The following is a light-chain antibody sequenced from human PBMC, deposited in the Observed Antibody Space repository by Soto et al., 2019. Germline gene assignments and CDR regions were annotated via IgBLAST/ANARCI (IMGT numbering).Light chain of an antibody. J-gene: IGLJ2*01. CDR3: ASWDDSLSAVV. CDR2: SNN. CDR1: SSNIGTNT. V-gene: IGLV1-44*01. Sequence: QSVLTQPPSASETPGQRVTVSCSGGSSNIGTNTVNWYQQLPGTAPKLLIYSNNQRPSEVPDRFSGSKSGTSASLAISGLQSEDEVDYYCASWDDSLSAVVFGGGTKLTVL.